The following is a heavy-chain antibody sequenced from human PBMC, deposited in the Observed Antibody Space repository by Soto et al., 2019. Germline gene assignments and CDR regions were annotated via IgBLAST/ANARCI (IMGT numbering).Heavy chain of an antibody. J-gene: IGHJ4*02. V-gene: IGHV3-30*18. CDR1: GFTFSSYG. CDR3: AKGEGGSYPSHFDY. D-gene: IGHD1-26*01. Sequence: QVQLVESGGGVVQPGRSLRLSCAASGFTFSSYGMHWVRQAPGKGLEWVAVISYDGSNKYYADSVKGRFTISRDNXXNTLYLQMNSLRAEDTAVYYCAKGEGGSYPSHFDYWGQGTLVTVSS. CDR2: ISYDGSNK.